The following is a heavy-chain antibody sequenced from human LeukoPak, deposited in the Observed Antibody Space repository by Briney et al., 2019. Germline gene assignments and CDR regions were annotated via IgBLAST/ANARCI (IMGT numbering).Heavy chain of an antibody. J-gene: IGHJ4*02. CDR1: GGSFSGYY. CDR2: INHSGST. CDR3: ARAKPTGSYDY. Sequence: SETLSLTCAVYGGSFSGYYWSWIRQPPGKGLEWIGEINHSGSTNYNPSLKSRVTISVDTSKNQFSLKLSSVTAADTAVYYCARAKPTGSYDYWGQGTLVTVSS. V-gene: IGHV4-34*01. D-gene: IGHD5-18*01.